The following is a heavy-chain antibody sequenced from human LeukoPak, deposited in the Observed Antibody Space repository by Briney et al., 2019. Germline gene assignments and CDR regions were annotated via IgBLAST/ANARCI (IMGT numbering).Heavy chain of an antibody. CDR2: ISAGGGDT. J-gene: IGHJ4*02. D-gene: IGHD3-22*01. V-gene: IGHV3-23*01. CDR1: GFTFRIYA. CDR3: ARAYRGYYDHPFDC. Sequence: GGSLRLSCAASGFTFRIYAVSWVRQAPGKGLEWVSSISAGGGDTYYADSVKGRFTISRDNSKNTLYLQMSSLRVEDTAVYYCARAYRGYYDHPFDCWGQGTLVTVSS.